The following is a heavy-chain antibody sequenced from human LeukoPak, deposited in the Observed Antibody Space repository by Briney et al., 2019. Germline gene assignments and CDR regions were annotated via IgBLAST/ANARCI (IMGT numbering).Heavy chain of an antibody. CDR2: ISGSGGRT. Sequence: GGSLRLSCAASGFTFSSYAMSWARQAPGKGLEWVSSISGSGGRTYYADSVKGRFTISRDNSKNTLYLQMNSLRAEDTAVYYCAKDIDRYCSSTSCYTPFDYWGQGTLVTVSS. CDR3: AKDIDRYCSSTSCYTPFDY. CDR1: GFTFSSYA. J-gene: IGHJ4*02. D-gene: IGHD2-2*02. V-gene: IGHV3-23*01.